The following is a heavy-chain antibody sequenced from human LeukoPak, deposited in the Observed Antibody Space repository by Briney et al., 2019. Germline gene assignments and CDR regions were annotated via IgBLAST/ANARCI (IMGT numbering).Heavy chain of an antibody. CDR2: ISSSGSTI. J-gene: IGHJ6*03. D-gene: IGHD2-21*01. CDR3: ARAALWPDYYYYMDV. V-gene: IGHV3-48*03. Sequence: QPGGSLRLSCAASGFTFSSYEMNWVRQAPGKGLEWVSYISSSGSTIYYADSVKGRFTISRDNAENSLYLQMNSLRAEDTAVYYCARAALWPDYYYYMDVWGKGTTVTVSS. CDR1: GFTFSSYE.